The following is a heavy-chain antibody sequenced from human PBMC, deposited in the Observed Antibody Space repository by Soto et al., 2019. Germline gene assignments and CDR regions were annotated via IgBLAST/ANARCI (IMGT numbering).Heavy chain of an antibody. J-gene: IGHJ4*02. CDR2: INHSGST. CDR3: ARAYYYDSSGYYGVSTFDY. Sequence: PSETLSLTCAVYGGSFSGYYWSWIRQPPGKGLEWIGEINHSGSTNYNPSLKSRVTISVDTSKNQFSLKLSSVTAADTAVYYCARAYYYDSSGYYGVSTFDYWGQGTLVTVSS. CDR1: GGSFSGYY. D-gene: IGHD3-22*01. V-gene: IGHV4-34*01.